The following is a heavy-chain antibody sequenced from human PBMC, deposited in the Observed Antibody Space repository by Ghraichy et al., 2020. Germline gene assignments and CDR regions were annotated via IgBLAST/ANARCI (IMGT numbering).Heavy chain of an antibody. CDR1: GFTFKSYA. Sequence: GGSLRLSCAASGFTFKSYAMHWVRQAPGKGLEWVAVLSFEGNDKFYADSVKGRFTISGDNSKNTLSLQMNSLRSADTAVYYCTREPPPSMVRGENYGMDVWGQGTTVTVSS. J-gene: IGHJ6*02. CDR3: TREPPPSMVRGENYGMDV. CDR2: LSFEGNDK. D-gene: IGHD3-10*01. V-gene: IGHV3-30-3*01.